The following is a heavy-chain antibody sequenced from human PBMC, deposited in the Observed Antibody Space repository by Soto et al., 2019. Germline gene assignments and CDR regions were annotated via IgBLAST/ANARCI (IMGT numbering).Heavy chain of an antibody. CDR2: VSSDGSFT. Sequence: EVQLVESGGGLVQPGGSLRLSCAASGFTFSKYWMHWVRQAPGKGLVWVARVSSDGSFTYYADSVKGRFTISRDNAHNTLYRQMSTLRPDDTAGYYWAREGDMGSSAFDCWGQGTLVTVSS. CDR3: AREGDMGSSAFDC. CDR1: GFTFSKYW. D-gene: IGHD3-10*01. J-gene: IGHJ4*02. V-gene: IGHV3-74*01.